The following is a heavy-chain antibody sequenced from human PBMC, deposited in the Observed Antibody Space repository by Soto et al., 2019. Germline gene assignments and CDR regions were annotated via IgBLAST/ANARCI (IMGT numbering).Heavy chain of an antibody. CDR1: GFTFSSYA. CDR3: ARGGEPFTLLVGAWYHYVMDV. J-gene: IGHJ6*02. Sequence: PGGSLRLSCAASGFTFSSYAINWVRQAPGKGLEWVSIISSSGDRTQYADSVKGRFTISRDNSKNTLYLQMNSLRAEDTAVYYCARGGEPFTLLVGAWYHYVMDVWGQGTTVTVSS. D-gene: IGHD3-22*01. CDR2: ISSSGDRT. V-gene: IGHV3-23*01.